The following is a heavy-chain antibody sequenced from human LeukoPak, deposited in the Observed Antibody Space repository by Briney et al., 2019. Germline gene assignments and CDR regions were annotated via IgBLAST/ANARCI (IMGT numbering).Heavy chain of an antibody. V-gene: IGHV4-61*02. CDR3: ARGYKSGWLHGYNWFDH. CDR2: IYNNGIT. Sequence: SQTLSLTCTVSAGSISSDNYYWNWIRQPAGKGLEWIGRIYNNGITNYNPSLRSRVTISVDTSKKQFSLTLSSVTAADTAVYYCARGYKSGWLHGYNWFDHWGQGTLVTVSS. D-gene: IGHD6-19*01. J-gene: IGHJ5*02. CDR1: AGSISSDNYY.